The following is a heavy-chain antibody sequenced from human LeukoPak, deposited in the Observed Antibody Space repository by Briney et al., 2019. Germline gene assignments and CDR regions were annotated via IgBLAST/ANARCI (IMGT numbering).Heavy chain of an antibody. CDR2: IYCTGAT. V-gene: IGHV4-59*01. Sequence: SVTLSLTCTVSGGSISSYYWSWIRLPPGKGLEWIGYIYCTGATYYNPSLKSRVTISLDTSKNQFSLKLSSVTAADTAVYYCARLYSYHFDYWGQGTLVTVSS. CDR3: ARLYSYHFDY. D-gene: IGHD5-18*01. CDR1: GGSISSYY. J-gene: IGHJ4*02.